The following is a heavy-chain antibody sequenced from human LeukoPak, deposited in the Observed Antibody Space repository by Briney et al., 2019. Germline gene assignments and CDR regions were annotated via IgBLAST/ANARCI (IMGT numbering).Heavy chain of an antibody. J-gene: IGHJ4*02. D-gene: IGHD2-2*01. CDR1: GLTFSSYW. CDR3: AKGYERSYAYTLY. V-gene: IGHV3-74*01. CDR2: INSDGSST. Sequence: GGSLRLSCAASGLTFSSYWMHWVRQAPGKGLVWVSRINSDGSSTTYADSVKGRFTISRDNAKNTLYLQMNSLRSEDTAVYYCAKGYERSYAYTLYWGQGTLVTVSS.